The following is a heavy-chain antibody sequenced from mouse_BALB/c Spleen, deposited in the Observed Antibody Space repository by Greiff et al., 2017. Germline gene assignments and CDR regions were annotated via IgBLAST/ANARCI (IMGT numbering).Heavy chain of an antibody. D-gene: IGHD5-5*01. V-gene: IGHV5-12-1*01. CDR1: GFAFSSYD. CDR2: ISSGGGST. Sequence: EVMLVESGGGLVKPGGSLKLSCAASGFAFSSYDMSWVRQTPEKRLEWVAYISSGGGSTYYPDTVKGRFTISRDNAKNTLYLQMSSLKSEDTAMYYCARGGLPSLYYYAMDYWGQGTSVTVSS. J-gene: IGHJ4*01. CDR3: ARGGLPSLYYYAMDY.